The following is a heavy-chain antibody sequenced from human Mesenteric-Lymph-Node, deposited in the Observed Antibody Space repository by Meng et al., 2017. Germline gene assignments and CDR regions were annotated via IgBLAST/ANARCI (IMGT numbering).Heavy chain of an antibody. Sequence: SETLSLTCTVSGGSISSRSHYWSWIRQPAGEGLEWIGRIYTTGSTNYNPSLKSRVTISLDTSKNQFSLKLSSVTAADTAVYYCAREKYSSGWYPDYWGQGTLVTVSS. CDR3: AREKYSSGWYPDY. D-gene: IGHD6-19*01. V-gene: IGHV4-61*02. J-gene: IGHJ4*02. CDR2: IYTTGST. CDR1: GGSISSRSHY.